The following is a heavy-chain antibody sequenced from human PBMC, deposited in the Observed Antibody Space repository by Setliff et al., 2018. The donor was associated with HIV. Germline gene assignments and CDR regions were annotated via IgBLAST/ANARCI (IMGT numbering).Heavy chain of an antibody. CDR1: GASFTDYY. V-gene: IGHV4-34*01. D-gene: IGHD4-17*01. Sequence: PSETLSLTCAFYGASFTDYYWNWIRQPPGKGLEWIGEIHHTGHINYNPSFKSRVTMSLDMSTNQFSLKMASMTAADPAVYYCARFDVTPMTTRDYWGQGTLVTVSS. CDR3: ARFDVTPMTTRDY. J-gene: IGHJ4*02. CDR2: IHHTGHI.